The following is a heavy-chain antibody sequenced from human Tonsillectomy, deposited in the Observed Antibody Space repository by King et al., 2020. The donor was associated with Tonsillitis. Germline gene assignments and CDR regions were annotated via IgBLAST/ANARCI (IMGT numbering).Heavy chain of an antibody. J-gene: IGHJ4*02. CDR1: GFTFDDYA. D-gene: IGHD2-15*01. Sequence: VQLVESGGGLVQPGRSLRLSCAASGFTFDDYAMHWVRQAPGKGLEWVSGIRWNSGSIGYADSVKGRFTISRDNAKNSLYLQMNSLRAEDTALYYCAKGGVVVVAASLDYWGQGTLVTVSS. V-gene: IGHV3-9*01. CDR3: AKGGVVVVAASLDY. CDR2: IRWNSGSI.